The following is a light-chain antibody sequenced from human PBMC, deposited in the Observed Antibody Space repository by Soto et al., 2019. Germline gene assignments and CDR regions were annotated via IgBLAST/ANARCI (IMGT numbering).Light chain of an antibody. Sequence: QSVLTQPPSASGTPGQRVTISCSGSNSNIGTNAVNWYQQIPGTAPKLLIYGNSNRPSGVPDRFSGSKSGTSASLAITGLQAEDEADYYCQSYDSSLSAFYVFGTGTQLTVL. CDR3: QSYDSSLSAFYV. CDR2: GNS. CDR1: NSNIGTNA. V-gene: IGLV1-40*01. J-gene: IGLJ1*01.